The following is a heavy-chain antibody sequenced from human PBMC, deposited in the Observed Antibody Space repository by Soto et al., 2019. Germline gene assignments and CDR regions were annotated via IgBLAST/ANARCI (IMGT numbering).Heavy chain of an antibody. CDR2: IYDSGST. Sequence: QLQLRESGPGLVKPSETLSLTCTVSGGSISGGVGGLYYWSWIRQPPGKGLEWIGYIYDSGSTYYNTCLKSRVTISVDTPKNQFSLRLSSVTAADTAVYYCAREVIPLTTDWYFDLWGRGTLVTVSS. D-gene: IGHD4-17*01. J-gene: IGHJ2*01. CDR3: AREVIPLTTDWYFDL. CDR1: GGSISGGVGGLYY. V-gene: IGHV4-30-4*01.